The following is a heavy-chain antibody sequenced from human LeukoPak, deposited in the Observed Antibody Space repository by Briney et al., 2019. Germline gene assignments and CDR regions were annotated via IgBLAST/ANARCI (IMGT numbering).Heavy chain of an antibody. V-gene: IGHV1-69*13. CDR3: ARDSGGYGSGSYLFPPGY. CDR2: IIPIFGTA. J-gene: IGHJ4*02. D-gene: IGHD3-10*01. CDR1: GGTFSSYA. Sequence: SVKVSCKASGGTFSSYAISWVRQAPGQGLEWMGGIIPIFGTANYAQKFQGRVTITADESTSTAYMELSSLRSEDTAVYYCARDSGGYGSGSYLFPPGYWGQGTLVTVSS.